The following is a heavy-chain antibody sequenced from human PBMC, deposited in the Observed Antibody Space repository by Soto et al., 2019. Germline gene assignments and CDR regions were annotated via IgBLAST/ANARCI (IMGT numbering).Heavy chain of an antibody. CDR3: ARLGAVAYAFDI. CDR1: GGSISSYY. V-gene: IGHV4-59*08. J-gene: IGHJ3*02. D-gene: IGHD6-19*01. CDR2: IYYSGST. Sequence: PSETLSLTCTVSGGSISSYYWSWIRQPPGKGLEWIGYIYYSGSTNYNPSLKSRVTISVDTSKNQFSLKLSSVTAADTAVYYCARLGAVAYAFDIWGQGTMVTVSS.